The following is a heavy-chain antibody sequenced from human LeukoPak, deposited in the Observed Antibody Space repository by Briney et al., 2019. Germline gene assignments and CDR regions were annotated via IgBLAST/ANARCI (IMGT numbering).Heavy chain of an antibody. D-gene: IGHD2-21*01. Sequence: GRSLRLACAASGFTFSTYGMSWVRQAPGKGLEWVSAIAGSGGNTNYADSVKGRFTISRDNSKNTLYLQMNSLRAEDTAVYYCAKGHYGGGFYYYFDYWGQGTLVTVSS. CDR1: GFTFSTYG. CDR2: IAGSGGNT. J-gene: IGHJ4*02. V-gene: IGHV3-23*01. CDR3: AKGHYGGGFYYYFDY.